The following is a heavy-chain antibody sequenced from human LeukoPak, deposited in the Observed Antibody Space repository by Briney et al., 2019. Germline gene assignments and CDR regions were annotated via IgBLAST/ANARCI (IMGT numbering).Heavy chain of an antibody. V-gene: IGHV3-30*02. CDR3: SKDRDSAASDIDV. Sequence: GGSLRLSCAASGFTFSIYGMHWVRQAPGKGLEWVAFTRYDGSTKYYADSVNGRFTISRDNSKNTLYLQMNSLRAEDTDMYYCSKDRDSAASDIDVWGRGTTVTVSS. J-gene: IGHJ6*03. CDR2: TRYDGSTK. CDR1: GFTFSIYG. D-gene: IGHD6-13*01.